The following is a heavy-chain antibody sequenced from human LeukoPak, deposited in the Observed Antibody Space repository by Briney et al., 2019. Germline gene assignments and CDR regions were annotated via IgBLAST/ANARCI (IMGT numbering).Heavy chain of an antibody. J-gene: IGHJ4*02. CDR1: GGTFSSYA. D-gene: IGHD5-24*01. V-gene: IGHV1-69*04. Sequence: SVKVPCKASGGTFSSYAISWVRQAPGQGLEWMGRIIPILGIANYAQKFQGRVTITADKSTSTAYMELSSLRSEDTAVYYCAREGRDGYNLIDDYWGQGTLVTVSS. CDR2: IIPILGIA. CDR3: AREGRDGYNLIDDY.